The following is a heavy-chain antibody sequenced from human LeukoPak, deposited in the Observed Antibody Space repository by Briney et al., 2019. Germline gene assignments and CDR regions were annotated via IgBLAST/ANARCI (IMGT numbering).Heavy chain of an antibody. CDR2: ISGGGGST. J-gene: IGHJ4*02. CDR3: AKQYLDAN. CDR1: GFTFSSYA. Sequence: GGSLRLSCAASGFTFSSYAMSWVRQAPGKGLEWLSGISGGGGSTYYADSVKGRFTISRDNSKNTLFLQMNSLRAEDTAVYYCAKQYLDANWGQGTLVTVSS. V-gene: IGHV3-23*01. D-gene: IGHD2-2*01.